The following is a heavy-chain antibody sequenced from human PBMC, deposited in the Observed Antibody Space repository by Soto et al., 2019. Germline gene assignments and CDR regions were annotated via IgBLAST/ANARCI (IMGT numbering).Heavy chain of an antibody. CDR3: ARGKYYYHSSDGKNWLDP. J-gene: IGHJ5*02. V-gene: IGHV2-5*01. CDR2: IYWNDDK. CDR1: GFSLNTNGVA. D-gene: IGHD3-22*01. Sequence: QITLKESGPTLVKPTQTLTLTCTFSGFSLNTNGVAVGWIRQPPRKALEWLGFIYWNDDKRYSPSVDSRLTLSKDTSKNELVRTMTNMDPADTATYYCARGKYYYHSSDGKNWLDPWGQGTLVTVSS.